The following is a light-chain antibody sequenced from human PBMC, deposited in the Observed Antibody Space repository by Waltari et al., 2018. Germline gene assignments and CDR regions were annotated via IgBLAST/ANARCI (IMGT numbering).Light chain of an antibody. Sequence: EIVLTQSPATLSLSPGERATLSCRASQRVSSYLAWYQQKPGQAPRLLIYDASNRATGIPARFSGSGSGTDFTLTISSLEPEDFAVYYCQQRSNWPPSEIFTFGPGTKVDIK. J-gene: IGKJ3*01. CDR2: DAS. V-gene: IGKV3-11*01. CDR3: QQRSNWPPSEIFT. CDR1: QRVSSY.